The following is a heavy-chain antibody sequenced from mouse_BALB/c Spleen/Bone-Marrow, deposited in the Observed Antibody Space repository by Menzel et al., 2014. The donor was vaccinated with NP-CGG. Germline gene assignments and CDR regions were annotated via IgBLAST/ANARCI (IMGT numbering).Heavy chain of an antibody. J-gene: IGHJ3*01. D-gene: IGHD2-4*01. V-gene: IGHV1-4*01. Sequence: QVQLQQSGAELARPGASVKMSCRASGYTFTTYTVHWVKQRPGQGLEWIGYINPSSDYTNYNQKFKDKATLTADKSSSTAYMQLSSLTSEDSAVHYCARRGVYDYPWFVYWGQGTLVTVSA. CDR1: GYTFTTYT. CDR3: ARRGVYDYPWFVY. CDR2: INPSSDYT.